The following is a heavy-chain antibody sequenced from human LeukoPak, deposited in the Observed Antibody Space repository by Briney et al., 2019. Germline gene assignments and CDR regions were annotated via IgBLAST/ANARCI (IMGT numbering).Heavy chain of an antibody. V-gene: IGHV4-59*01. CDR1: GDSISSSY. CDR2: IYIGGY. D-gene: IGHD3-3*01. CDR3: ARTVLRSPPYHYYYMDV. Sequence: SETLSLTCTVSGDSISSSYWSWIRQPPGKGLEWIGFIYIGGYNYNPSLKSRVIMSIDTPKTQLSLKLTAVTAADTAVYYCARTVLRSPPYHYYYMDVWGKGTTVIVSS. J-gene: IGHJ6*03.